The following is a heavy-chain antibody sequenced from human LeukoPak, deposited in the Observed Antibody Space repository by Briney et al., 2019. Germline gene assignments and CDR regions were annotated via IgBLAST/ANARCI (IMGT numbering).Heavy chain of an antibody. CDR2: INPNSGGT. CDR3: ARDGDFWSGYYTKVY. J-gene: IGHJ4*02. Sequence: ASVKVSCKPSGYTFTGYYMHWVRQAPGQGLEWMGWINPNSGGTNYAQKLQGRVTMTRDTSISTAYMELSRLRADDTAVYYCARDGDFWSGYYTKVYWGQGTLVTVSS. D-gene: IGHD3-3*01. V-gene: IGHV1-2*02. CDR1: GYTFTGYY.